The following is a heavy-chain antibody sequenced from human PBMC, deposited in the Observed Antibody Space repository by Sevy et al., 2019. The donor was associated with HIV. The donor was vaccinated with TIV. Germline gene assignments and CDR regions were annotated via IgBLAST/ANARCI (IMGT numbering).Heavy chain of an antibody. D-gene: IGHD2-15*01. CDR3: ARASVSSGGSCYSV. CDR1: GFTVSSNY. Sequence: GGSLRLSCAAPGFTVSSNYMSWVRQAPGKGLEWVSVIYSGGSTYYADSVKGRFTISRDNSKNTLYLQMNSLRAEDTAVYYCARASVSSGGSCYSVWGQGTLVTVSS. CDR2: IYSGGST. V-gene: IGHV3-53*01. J-gene: IGHJ4*02.